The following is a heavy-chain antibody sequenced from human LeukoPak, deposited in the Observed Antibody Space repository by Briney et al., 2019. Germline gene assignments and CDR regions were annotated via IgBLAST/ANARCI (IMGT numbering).Heavy chain of an antibody. D-gene: IGHD2-2*01. CDR1: GGSFSGYY. CDR2: INHSGST. J-gene: IGHJ6*02. CDR3: ARTVVVPAAGPPYGMDV. Sequence: EASETLSLTCAVYGGSFSGYYWSWIRQPPGKGLEWMGEINHSGSTNYNPSLKSRVTISVDTSKNQFSLKLSSVTAADTAVYYCARTVVVPAAGPPYGMDVWGQGTTVTVSS. V-gene: IGHV4-34*01.